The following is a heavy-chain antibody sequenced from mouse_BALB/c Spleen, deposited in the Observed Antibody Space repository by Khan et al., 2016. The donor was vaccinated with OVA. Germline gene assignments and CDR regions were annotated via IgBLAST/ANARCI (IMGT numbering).Heavy chain of an antibody. CDR3: ARDYWFAY. CDR1: GFTFSNYG. Sequence: EVVLVESGGGLVKPGRSLTLSCAVSGFTFSNYGVSWVRQTPEKRLEWVASISSGDTTYYPDSVKGRFTISRDNARNILYLQMSSLRSEDTAMYYCARDYWFAYWGQGTLVTVSA. V-gene: IGHV5-6-5*01. J-gene: IGHJ3*01. CDR2: ISSGDTT.